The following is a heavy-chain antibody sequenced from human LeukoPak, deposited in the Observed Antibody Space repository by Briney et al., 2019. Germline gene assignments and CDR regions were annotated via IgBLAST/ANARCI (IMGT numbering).Heavy chain of an antibody. V-gene: IGHV3-74*01. CDR1: GFTFSSYW. J-gene: IGHJ4*02. Sequence: GGFLRLSCAASGFTFSSYWMHWVRQAPGKGLVWVSRINSDGSSTSYADSVKGRFTISRDNAKNTLYLQMNSLRAEDTPVYYCARVWHYYDSSGYYFDYWGQGTLVTVSS. CDR3: ARVWHYYDSSGYYFDY. D-gene: IGHD3-22*01. CDR2: INSDGSST.